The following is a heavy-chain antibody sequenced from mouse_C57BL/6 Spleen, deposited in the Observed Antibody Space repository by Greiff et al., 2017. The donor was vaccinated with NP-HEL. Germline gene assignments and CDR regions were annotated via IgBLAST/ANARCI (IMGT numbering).Heavy chain of an antibody. D-gene: IGHD2-4*01. CDR2: INPSTGGT. V-gene: IGHV1-42*01. CDR1: GYSFTGYY. Sequence: VQLKQSGPELVKPGASVKISCKASGYSFTGYYMNWVKQSPEKSLEWIGEINPSTGGTTYNQKFKAKATLTVDKSSSTAYMQLKSLTSEDSAVYYCARWGDYDDYAMDYWGQGTSVTVSS. CDR3: ARWGDYDDYAMDY. J-gene: IGHJ4*01.